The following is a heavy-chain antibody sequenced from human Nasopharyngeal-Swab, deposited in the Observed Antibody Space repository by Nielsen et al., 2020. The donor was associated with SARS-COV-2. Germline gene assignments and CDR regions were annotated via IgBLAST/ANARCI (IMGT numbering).Heavy chain of an antibody. CDR1: GFTFSSYG. J-gene: IGHJ5*02. CDR2: ISYDGSNK. D-gene: IGHD3-3*01. V-gene: IGHV3-30*18. Sequence: GESLKISCAASGFTFSSYGMHWVRQAPGKGLEWVAVISYDGSNKYYADSVKGRFTISRDNSKNTLYLQMNSLRAEDTAVYYCAKPRLRYDFWSGTNWFDPWGQGTLVTVSS. CDR3: AKPRLRYDFWSGTNWFDP.